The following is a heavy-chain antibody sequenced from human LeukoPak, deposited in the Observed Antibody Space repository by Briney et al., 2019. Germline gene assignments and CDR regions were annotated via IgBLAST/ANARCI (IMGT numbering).Heavy chain of an antibody. CDR2: IIPILGIA. V-gene: IGHV1-69*04. D-gene: IGHD1-20*01. CDR1: GGTFSSYA. Sequence: ASVKVSCKTSGGTFSSYAISWWRQAPGQGLEWMGRIIPILGIANYAQKFQGRVTITADKSTSTAYMELSSLRSEDTAVYYCASPRYNWNDVGPFDYWGQGTLVTVSS. CDR3: ASPRYNWNDVGPFDY. J-gene: IGHJ4*02.